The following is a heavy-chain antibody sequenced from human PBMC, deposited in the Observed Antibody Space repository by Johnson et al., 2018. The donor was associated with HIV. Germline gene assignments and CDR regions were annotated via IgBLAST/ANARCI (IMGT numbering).Heavy chain of an antibody. CDR3: ARGRDDSSGPGGAFDI. J-gene: IGHJ3*02. Sequence: QVQLVESGGGVVQPGRSLRLSCAASGFTFSNYAMSWVRQAPGKGLEWVTVISYDGSNKYYADSVKGRFTISRDNSKNTLYLQMNSLRAEDTAVYYCARGRDDSSGPGGAFDIWGQGTMVTVSS. D-gene: IGHD3-22*01. CDR1: GFTFSNYA. V-gene: IGHV3-30-3*01. CDR2: ISYDGSNK.